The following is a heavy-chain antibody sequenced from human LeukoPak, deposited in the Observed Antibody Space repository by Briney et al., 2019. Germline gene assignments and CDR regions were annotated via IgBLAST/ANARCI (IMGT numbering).Heavy chain of an antibody. CDR1: GGTFTSYT. Sequence: ASVKVSCKASGGTFTSYTISWVRQAPGQGLEWMGRIIPILGIANHAQKFQGRVTITADKSTSTPSRELTSPRCKDTAVHYCAVDGQWELPVPYYFDYWGQVTLVTVSS. CDR3: AVDGQWELPVPYYFDY. V-gene: IGHV1-69*02. J-gene: IGHJ4*02. D-gene: IGHD1-26*01. CDR2: IIPILGIA.